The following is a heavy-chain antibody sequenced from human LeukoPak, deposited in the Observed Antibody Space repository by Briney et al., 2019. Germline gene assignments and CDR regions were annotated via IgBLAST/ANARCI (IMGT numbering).Heavy chain of an antibody. CDR1: GGSFSGYY. CDR3: ARYSSRYCSGGSCPRANFDY. J-gene: IGHJ4*02. V-gene: IGHV4-34*01. Sequence: SETLSLTCAVYGGSFSGYYWSWIRQPPGKGLEWIGEINHSGSTNYNPSLKSRVTISVYTSTNQFSLKLSSVTAADTAVYYCARYSSRYCSGGSCPRANFDYWGQGTLVTVSS. D-gene: IGHD2-15*01. CDR2: INHSGST.